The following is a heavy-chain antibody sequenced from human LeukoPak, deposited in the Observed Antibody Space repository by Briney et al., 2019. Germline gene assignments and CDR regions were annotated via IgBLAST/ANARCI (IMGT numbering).Heavy chain of an antibody. V-gene: IGHV4-34*01. CDR1: GGSFSGYY. D-gene: IGHD3-10*01. Sequence: SETLSLTCAVYGGSFSGYYWSWIRQPPGKGLEWIGEINHSGSTNYNPSLKSRVTISVDTSKNQFSLKLSSVTAADTAAYYCARTYYYGSGSRRRTYYFDYWGQGTLVTVSS. CDR2: INHSGST. J-gene: IGHJ4*02. CDR3: ARTYYYGSGSRRRTYYFDY.